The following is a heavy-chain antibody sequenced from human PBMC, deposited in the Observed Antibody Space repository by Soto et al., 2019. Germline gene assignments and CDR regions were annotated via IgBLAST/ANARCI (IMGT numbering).Heavy chain of an antibody. CDR3: ATSYDSGFDP. CDR2: ISPKIGNT. Sequence: LLRKSGPDLKKPGASGKISSRSPGTGFSTYDITWRQKAPGQGPEWMGRISPKIGNTNYAQNFQDRVTMTADTSSSTAYMELRGLRSDDTAKYYCATSYDSGFDPWGQGTLVTVSS. D-gene: IGHD3-3*01. CDR1: GTGFSTYD. J-gene: IGHJ5*02. V-gene: IGHV1-18*04.